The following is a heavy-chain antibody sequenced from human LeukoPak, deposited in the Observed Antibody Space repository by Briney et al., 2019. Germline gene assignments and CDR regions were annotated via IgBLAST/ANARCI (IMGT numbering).Heavy chain of an antibody. V-gene: IGHV3-23*01. J-gene: IGHJ3*02. CDR2: ICGSCGST. Sequence: GGSLRLSCAVSGFPFSSYAMSWVRQAPGKGPEWVSGICGSCGSTYYADSVKGRFTISRDNSKNTLYLQMNSLRAEDTAVYYCAKGRWEVNLSDAFDIWGQGTLVTVSS. CDR1: GFPFSSYA. CDR3: AKGRWEVNLSDAFDI. D-gene: IGHD1-26*01.